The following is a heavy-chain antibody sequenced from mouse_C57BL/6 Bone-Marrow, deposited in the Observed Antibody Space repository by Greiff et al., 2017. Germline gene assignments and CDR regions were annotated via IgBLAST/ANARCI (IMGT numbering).Heavy chain of an antibody. V-gene: IGHV1-19*01. J-gene: IGHJ4*01. CDR3: ARGGMGYAMDY. Sequence: DVQLQEPGPVLVKPGASVKMSCKASGYTFTDYYMNWVKQSHGKSLEWIGVINPYNGGTSYNQKFKGKATLTVDKSSSTAYMELNSLTSEDSAVYYCARGGMGYAMDYWGQGTSVTVSS. CDR2: INPYNGGT. CDR1: GYTFTDYY.